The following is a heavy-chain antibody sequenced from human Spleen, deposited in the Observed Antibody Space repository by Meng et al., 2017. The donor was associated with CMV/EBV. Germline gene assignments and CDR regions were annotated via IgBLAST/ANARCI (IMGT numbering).Heavy chain of an antibody. CDR2: FDPEDGET. Sequence: QVRLGRSGAEVKKPGASVKVSCKVSGYTPPELSLHWVQQAPGKGLEWMGGFDPEDGETIYEQKFQGRVTMTEDTSTDTAYMELSSLRSEDTAVYYCATESSSWTGYFDYWGQGTLVTVSS. D-gene: IGHD6-13*01. V-gene: IGHV1-24*01. J-gene: IGHJ4*02. CDR3: ATESSSWTGYFDY. CDR1: GYTPPELS.